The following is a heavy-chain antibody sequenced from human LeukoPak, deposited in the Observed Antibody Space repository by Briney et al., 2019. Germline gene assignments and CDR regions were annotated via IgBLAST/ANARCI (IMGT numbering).Heavy chain of an antibody. CDR3: AIGRRGYSYGYCDY. J-gene: IGHJ4*02. V-gene: IGHV1-18*04. Sequence: APVKVSCKAFGYTFTSYGISWLRQAPGQGLEWMGWISAYNGNTNYAQKLQGRVTMTTDTSTSTAYRELRSLRSDDTAVYYCAIGRRGYSYGYCDYWGRGTLVTVSS. D-gene: IGHD5-18*01. CDR2: ISAYNGNT. CDR1: GYTFTSYG.